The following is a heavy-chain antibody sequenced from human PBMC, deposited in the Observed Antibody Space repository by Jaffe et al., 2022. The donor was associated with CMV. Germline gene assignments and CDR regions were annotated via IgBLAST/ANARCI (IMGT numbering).Heavy chain of an antibody. D-gene: IGHD2-8*01. CDR2: ISGSGRTI. J-gene: IGHJ4*02. CDR1: GFSFSDYY. CDR3: ARDLGVMVYTTAVVY. Sequence: QVQLVESGGGLVKPGGSLRLSCAASGFSFSDYYMSWIRQAPGKGLEWISHISGSGRTIYYADSVKGRFTISRDNAKKSLYLQMNSLRGEDTAVYYCARDLGVMVYTTAVVYWGRGTLVTVSP. V-gene: IGHV3-11*01.